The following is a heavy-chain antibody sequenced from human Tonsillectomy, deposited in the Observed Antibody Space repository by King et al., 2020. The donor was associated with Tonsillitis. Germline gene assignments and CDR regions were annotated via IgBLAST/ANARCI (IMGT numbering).Heavy chain of an antibody. J-gene: IGHJ5*02. CDR3: GAVSLWCGELNNWLDP. CDR2: IYAGSST. V-gene: IGHV3-66*01. CDR1: GFIVSSNY. Sequence: VQLVESGGDLVQPGGSLRLSCAASGFIVSSNYMSWVRQAPGKGLEWVSIIYAGSSTYYADSVKGRFTISRDNSKNTLYLQMNSLRGEDTAVYYCGAVSLWCGELNNWLDPWGQGTLVTVSS. D-gene: IGHD3-10*01.